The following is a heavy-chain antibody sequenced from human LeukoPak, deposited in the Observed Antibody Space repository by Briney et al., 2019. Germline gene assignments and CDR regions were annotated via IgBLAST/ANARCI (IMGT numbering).Heavy chain of an antibody. J-gene: IGHJ5*02. CDR2: INPNSGGT. V-gene: IGHV1-2*06. Sequence: ASVKVSCKASGYTFTGYYMHWVRQSPGQGLEWMGRINPNSGGTNYAQKFQGRVTMTRDTSISTAYMELSRLRSDDTAVYYCARSDCSGGSCYDWFDPWGQGTLVTVSS. CDR1: GYTFTGYY. CDR3: ARSDCSGGSCYDWFDP. D-gene: IGHD2-15*01.